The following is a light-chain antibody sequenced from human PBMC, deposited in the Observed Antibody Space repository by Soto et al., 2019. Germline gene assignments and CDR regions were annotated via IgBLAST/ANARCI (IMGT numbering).Light chain of an antibody. CDR1: QNISNS. V-gene: IGKV3-11*01. CDR2: AAS. Sequence: LVLTQSPATLSLSPGKRANLSCRASQNISNSLLWYQQKPGQAPRLLIYAASSRATGSPDRFSGSGSGTDFTLTLSSLQADDVAVYYCQQDYSTPRTFGQGTKV. CDR3: QQDYSTPRT. J-gene: IGKJ1*01.